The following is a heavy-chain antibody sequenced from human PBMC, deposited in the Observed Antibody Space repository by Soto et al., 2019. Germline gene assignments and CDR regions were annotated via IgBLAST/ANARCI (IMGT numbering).Heavy chain of an antibody. D-gene: IGHD6-19*01. CDR2: IRYDSSNI. CDR1: GFTFDEYA. Sequence: SLGLSCAASGFTFDEYAMHWVRQAPGKGLEWVSGIRYDSSNIGYADSVKGRFTISRDNAKNTLYLQMNSLRAEDTAVYYCAKGSGWYAGYFDYWGQGTLVTVSS. V-gene: IGHV3-9*01. J-gene: IGHJ4*02. CDR3: AKGSGWYAGYFDY.